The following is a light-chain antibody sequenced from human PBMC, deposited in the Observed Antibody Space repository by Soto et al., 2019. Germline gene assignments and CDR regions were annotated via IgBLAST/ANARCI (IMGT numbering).Light chain of an antibody. CDR1: QGIANY. Sequence: DIQMTQSPSSLSASVGDRVTITCRASQGIANYVAWYQHKPGKVPNLLIYAASTLQSGVPSRFSGGGSGTDFTLTISILQPEDVATYYCQKYNSAPRTCGQGTKVESK. CDR2: AAS. J-gene: IGKJ1*01. CDR3: QKYNSAPRT. V-gene: IGKV1-27*01.